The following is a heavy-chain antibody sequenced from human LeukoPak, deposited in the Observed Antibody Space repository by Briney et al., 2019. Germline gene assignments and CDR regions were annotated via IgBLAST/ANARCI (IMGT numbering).Heavy chain of an antibody. CDR1: GFTFSSYS. CDR2: INSSSSYI. Sequence: PGGSLRLSRAACGFTFSSYSTNWVRQAPGKGLEWGSSINSSSSYIYYADSVKGRFTISRDNTKNSLYLQMNSVRAEDTAVYYCAPGASIAAAGTKGHYFDYWGQGTLVTVSS. J-gene: IGHJ4*02. V-gene: IGHV3-21*01. D-gene: IGHD6-13*01. CDR3: APGASIAAAGTKGHYFDY.